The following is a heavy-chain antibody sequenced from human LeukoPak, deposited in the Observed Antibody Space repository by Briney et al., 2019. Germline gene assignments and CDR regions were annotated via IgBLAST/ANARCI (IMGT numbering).Heavy chain of an antibody. V-gene: IGHV1-69*01. CDR1: GDTLSSYA. CDR3: ASGPPWELPRFDY. CDR2: IIPIFGTA. J-gene: IGHJ4*02. Sequence: SVKVSCKASGDTLSSYAISWGRRAPGQGLEWRGGIIPIFGTANYAQKFQGRVTITADESTSTAYMELSSLRSEDTAVYYCASGPPWELPRFDYWGQGTLVTVSS. D-gene: IGHD1-26*01.